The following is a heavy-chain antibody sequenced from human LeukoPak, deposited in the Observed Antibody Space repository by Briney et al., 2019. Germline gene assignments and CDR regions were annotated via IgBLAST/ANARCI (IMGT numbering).Heavy chain of an antibody. CDR3: ARGPRSFSIAAAVRSGWFDP. Sequence: TSSETLSLTCAVSGGSISSSNWWSWVRQPPGKGLEWIGEIYHSGSTNYNPSLKSRVTISVDKSKNHFSLKLSSVTAADTAVYYCARGPRSFSIAAAVRSGWFDPWGQGTLVTVSS. CDR2: IYHSGST. CDR1: GGSISSSNW. J-gene: IGHJ5*02. D-gene: IGHD6-13*01. V-gene: IGHV4-4*02.